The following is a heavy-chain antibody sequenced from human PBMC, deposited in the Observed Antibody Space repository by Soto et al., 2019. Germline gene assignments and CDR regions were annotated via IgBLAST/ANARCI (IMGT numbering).Heavy chain of an antibody. V-gene: IGHV1-3*01. Sequence: ASVKVSCKASGYTFTSYAMHWVRQAPGQRLEWMGWINAGNGNTKYSQKFQGRVTITRDTSASTAYMELSSLRSEDTAVYYCARGRNYCSGGSCSVLSLGDNWFDPWGQGTLVTVSS. J-gene: IGHJ5*02. CDR3: ARGRNYCSGGSCSVLSLGDNWFDP. CDR1: GYTFTSYA. CDR2: INAGNGNT. D-gene: IGHD2-15*01.